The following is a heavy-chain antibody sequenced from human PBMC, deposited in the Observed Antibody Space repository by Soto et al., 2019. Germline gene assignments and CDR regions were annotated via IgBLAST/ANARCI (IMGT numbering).Heavy chain of an antibody. CDR1: GGSISSYY. CDR2: IYYSGST. Sequence: SETLSLTCTVSGGSISSYYWSWIRQPPGKGLEWIGYIYYSGSTNYNPSLKSRVTISVDTSKNQFSLKLSSVTAADTAVYYCARDGGTYSSGWYDYIDYWGQGTLVTVSS. J-gene: IGHJ4*02. CDR3: ARDGGTYSSGWYDYIDY. D-gene: IGHD6-19*01. V-gene: IGHV4-59*01.